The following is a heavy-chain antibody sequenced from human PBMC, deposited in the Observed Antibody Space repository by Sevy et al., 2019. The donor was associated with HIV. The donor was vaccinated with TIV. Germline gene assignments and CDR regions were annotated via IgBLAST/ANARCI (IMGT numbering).Heavy chain of an antibody. CDR1: TFSVTDNY. Sequence: GGSLRLSCAASTFSVTDNYMSWVRQAPGKGLEWVSTIYSGGSTFYADSAKGRFTISRDNSKNTIYIQMNSLRAEDTAVDYYARDRYYDASGYYYYYYGLDVWGQGTTVTVSS. D-gene: IGHD3-22*01. CDR3: ARDRYYDASGYYYYYYGLDV. CDR2: IYSGGST. V-gene: IGHV3-66*01. J-gene: IGHJ6*02.